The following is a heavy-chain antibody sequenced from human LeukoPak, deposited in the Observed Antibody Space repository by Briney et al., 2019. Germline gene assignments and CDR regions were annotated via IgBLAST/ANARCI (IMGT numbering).Heavy chain of an antibody. CDR3: ARDVHGDYGSGWFDP. V-gene: IGHV1-69*05. CDR2: IMPLFGTA. D-gene: IGHD4-17*01. Sequence: ASVKVSCKTSGGTFNNSAISWVRQAPGQGLEWLGGIMPLFGTAGYAQKFQGRVTVTKDESTRTVYLELTSLTSDDTAVYYCARDVHGDYGSGWFDPWGQGTLVSVSS. J-gene: IGHJ5*02. CDR1: GGTFNNSA.